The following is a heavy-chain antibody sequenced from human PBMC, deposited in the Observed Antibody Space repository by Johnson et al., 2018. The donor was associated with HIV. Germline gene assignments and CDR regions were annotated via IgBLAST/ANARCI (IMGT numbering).Heavy chain of an antibody. CDR1: GFTFSDHY. Sequence: VQLVESGGGVVQPGGSLRLSCEASGFTFSDHYMDWVRQAPGKGLEWVGRSRNKANTYTTEYAVSVKGRFTISRDDSKNTLYLQMNSLKTEDTAVYYCTTDPWGSDAFDIWGQGTMVTVSS. J-gene: IGHJ3*02. V-gene: IGHV3-72*01. D-gene: IGHD7-27*01. CDR3: TTDPWGSDAFDI. CDR2: SRNKANTYTT.